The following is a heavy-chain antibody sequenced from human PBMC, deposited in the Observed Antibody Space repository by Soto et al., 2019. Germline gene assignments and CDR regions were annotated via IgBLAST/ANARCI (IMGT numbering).Heavy chain of an antibody. CDR3: AREAVAGTFDY. V-gene: IGHV3-74*01. Sequence: PGGSLRLSCAASGFTFSSYWMHWVRQAPGKGLVWVSRIDSDGSSTSYADSVKGRFTLSRDNAKNTLYLQMNRLRAEDKAVYSCAREAVAGTFDYWGQGTLVTVYS. CDR2: IDSDGSST. CDR1: GFTFSSYW. J-gene: IGHJ4*02. D-gene: IGHD6-19*01.